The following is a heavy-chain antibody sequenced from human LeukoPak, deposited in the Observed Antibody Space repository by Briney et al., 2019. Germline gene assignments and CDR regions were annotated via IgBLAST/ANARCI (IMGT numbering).Heavy chain of an antibody. J-gene: IGHJ4*02. Sequence: ASVKVSCKASGYTFIASAIHWVRQAPGHRLEWMGWIDADKGDTKYSQMFQGRVSFSRDTSASTVYMNLSSLRSEDTAIYYCGRGYTSSWALDYWGQGTLVTVSS. CDR3: GRGYTSSWALDY. CDR2: IDADKGDT. V-gene: IGHV1-3*01. CDR1: GYTFIASA. D-gene: IGHD6-13*01.